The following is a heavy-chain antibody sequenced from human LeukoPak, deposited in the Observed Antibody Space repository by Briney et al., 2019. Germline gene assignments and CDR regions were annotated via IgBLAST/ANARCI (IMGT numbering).Heavy chain of an antibody. Sequence: ASVKVSCKVSGYTLTELSMHWVRQAPGKGLEWMGGFDPEDGETIYAQKFQGRVTMTEDASTDTAYVELSSLRSEDTAVYYCATAGGARGYSYPSRSRGRDAFDIWGQGTMVTVSS. J-gene: IGHJ3*02. D-gene: IGHD5-18*01. CDR3: ATAGGARGYSYPSRSRGRDAFDI. CDR2: FDPEDGET. V-gene: IGHV1-24*01. CDR1: GYTLTELS.